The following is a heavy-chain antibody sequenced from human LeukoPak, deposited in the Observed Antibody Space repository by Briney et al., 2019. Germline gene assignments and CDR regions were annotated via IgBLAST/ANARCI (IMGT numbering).Heavy chain of an antibody. V-gene: IGHV3-48*03. CDR2: ISSSGSTI. D-gene: IGHD6-19*01. CDR1: GFTFSSYE. CDR3: AAFIAVAGTYYFDY. Sequence: PGGSLRLSCAGSGFTFSSYEMNWVRQAPGKGLEWVSYISSSGSTIYYADSVKGRFTISRDNAKNSLYLQMNSLRAEDTAVYYCAAFIAVAGTYYFDYWGQGTLVTVSS. J-gene: IGHJ4*02.